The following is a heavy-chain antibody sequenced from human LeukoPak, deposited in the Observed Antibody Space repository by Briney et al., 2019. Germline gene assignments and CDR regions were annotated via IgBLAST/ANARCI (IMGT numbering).Heavy chain of an antibody. Sequence: GGSLRLSCAASGFPSDDYAMHWVRQAPGKGLEWVSGIRWSTDSVGYADSVRGRFTISRDKAKNSLYLQMNSLRAEDTAPYYCVKDFGQTTAAIAYWGQGTLVTVSS. CDR3: VKDFGQTTAAIAY. CDR1: GFPSDDYA. D-gene: IGHD2-2*01. CDR2: IRWSTDSV. V-gene: IGHV3-9*02. J-gene: IGHJ4*02.